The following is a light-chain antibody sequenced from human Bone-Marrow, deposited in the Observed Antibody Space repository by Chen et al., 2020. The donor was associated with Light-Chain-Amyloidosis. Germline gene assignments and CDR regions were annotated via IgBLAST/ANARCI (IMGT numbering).Light chain of an antibody. J-gene: IGKJ2*01. CDR2: LTS. V-gene: IGKV2-28*01. CDR1: QSLLHSNGFHY. CDR3: MQGRQIPPT. Sequence: FVMTQSPLSLPVTPGEPASISCRSSQSLLHSNGFHYLDWYVQKPGQSPKLLISLTSNRASGVHDRFSGSGSGREFTLTIRRVEAEDVGVYYSMQGRQIPPTFGQWTKLEIK.